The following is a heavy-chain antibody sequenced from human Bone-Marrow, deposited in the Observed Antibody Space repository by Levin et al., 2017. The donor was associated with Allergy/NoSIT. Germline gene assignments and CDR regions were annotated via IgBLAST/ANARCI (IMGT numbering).Heavy chain of an antibody. J-gene: IGHJ3*02. CDR2: IYSRGTT. CDR1: GFTVSNNY. V-gene: IGHV3-53*01. Sequence: PGESLKISCAVSGFTVSNNYMNWVRQAPGKGLEWVSLIYSRGTTNYADSVKGRFTISRDNSKNTLYLQMNSLRVEDPAVYYCTRDASPIAVAGGDIWGQGTMVTVSS. D-gene: IGHD6-19*01. CDR3: TRDASPIAVAGGDI.